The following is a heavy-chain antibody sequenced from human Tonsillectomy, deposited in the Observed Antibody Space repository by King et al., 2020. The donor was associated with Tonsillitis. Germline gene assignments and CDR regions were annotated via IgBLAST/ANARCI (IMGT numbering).Heavy chain of an antibody. Sequence: VQLVESGGGVVQPGGSLRLSCAASGFTFSSYGMHWVRQAPVKGLEWVAFIWYDGSNKYFADSVKGRFTISRDNSKNTLYLQMNSLRVEDTAVYYCAKDAGSQQTSSQCYYFDYWGQGTLVTVSS. CDR2: IWYDGSNK. V-gene: IGHV3-30*02. D-gene: IGHD6-13*01. CDR1: GFTFSSYG. CDR3: AKDAGSQQTSSQCYYFDY. J-gene: IGHJ4*02.